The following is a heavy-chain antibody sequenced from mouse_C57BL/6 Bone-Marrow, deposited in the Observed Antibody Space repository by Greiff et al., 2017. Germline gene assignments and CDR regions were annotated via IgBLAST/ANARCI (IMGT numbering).Heavy chain of an antibody. Sequence: VQGVESGPELVKPGASVKLSCKASGYTFTSYDINWVKQRPGQGLEWIGWIYPRDGSTKYNEKFKGKATLTVDTSSSTAYMELHSRTSEDSAVYFCARLECDGSSGDWYFDVWGTGTTVTVSS. CDR1: GYTFTSYD. J-gene: IGHJ1*03. V-gene: IGHV1-85*01. D-gene: IGHD1-1*01. CDR3: ARLECDGSSGDWYFDV. CDR2: IYPRDGST.